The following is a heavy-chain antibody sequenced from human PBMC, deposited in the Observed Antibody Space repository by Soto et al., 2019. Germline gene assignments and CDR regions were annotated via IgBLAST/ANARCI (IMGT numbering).Heavy chain of an antibody. D-gene: IGHD2-2*01. J-gene: IGHJ6*02. V-gene: IGHV1-69*06. CDR2: IIPIFGTA. Sequence: SVKVSCKASGGTFSSYAISWVRQAPGQGLEWMGGIIPIFGTANYAQKFQGRVTITADKSTSTAYMELSSLRSEDTAVYYCASSTGYCSSTSCYLYYYGMDVWGQGTTVTVSS. CDR1: GGTFSSYA. CDR3: ASSTGYCSSTSCYLYYYGMDV.